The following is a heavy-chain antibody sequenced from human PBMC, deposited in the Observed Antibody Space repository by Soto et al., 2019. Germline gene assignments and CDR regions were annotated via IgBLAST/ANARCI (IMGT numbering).Heavy chain of an antibody. CDR3: AKSPMVRTFHYGLEV. Sequence: EVQLVESGGGLVQPGGSLRVSCAASGFSFSSYWMTWVRQAQGKGPEWVADINEEGTETYYVDSVKGRFTISRDNGKNSLSLQMNNLRVGDTAVNFCAKSPMVRTFHYGLEVWGQGTTVTVS. V-gene: IGHV3-7*05. D-gene: IGHD2-8*01. J-gene: IGHJ6*02. CDR1: GFSFSSYW. CDR2: INEEGTET.